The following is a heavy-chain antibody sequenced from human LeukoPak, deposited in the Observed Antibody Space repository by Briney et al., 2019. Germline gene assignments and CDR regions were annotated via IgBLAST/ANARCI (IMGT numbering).Heavy chain of an antibody. D-gene: IGHD6-6*01. CDR1: GFTFSSYE. CDR2: ISSSGSTI. J-gene: IGHJ6*02. Sequence: PGGSLRLSCAASGFTFSSYEMNWVRQAPGKGLEWVSYISSSGSTIYYADSVKGRFTISRDNAKNSLYLQMNSLRAEDTAVYFCPRVYSSSSGKGMDVWGQGTTVTVSS. CDR3: PRVYSSSSGKGMDV. V-gene: IGHV3-48*03.